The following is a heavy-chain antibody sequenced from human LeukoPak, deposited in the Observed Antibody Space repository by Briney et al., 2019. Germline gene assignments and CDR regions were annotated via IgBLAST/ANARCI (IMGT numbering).Heavy chain of an antibody. CDR3: AKDMGYTFGHAFDY. J-gene: IGHJ4*02. Sequence: GGSLRLSCAASGFTFSGYSMHWVRQAPGKGLEWVALTSFDGSNKYYADSVKGRFTISRDNSKNTLYLQMNSLRTEDTAMYYCAKDMGYTFGHAFDYWGQGTLVTVPS. V-gene: IGHV3-30-3*01. D-gene: IGHD5-18*01. CDR2: TSFDGSNK. CDR1: GFTFSGYS.